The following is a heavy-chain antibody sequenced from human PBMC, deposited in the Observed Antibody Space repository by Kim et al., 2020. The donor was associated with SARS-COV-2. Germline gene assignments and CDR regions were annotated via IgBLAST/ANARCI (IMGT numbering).Heavy chain of an antibody. D-gene: IGHD1-26*01. Sequence: GGSLRLSCAASGFTFNTYAMSWVRQTPGKGLQWVSAISPSGGSSFYADSVKGRFTISRDNSKNTLYLQMNSLRADDTAIYYCAKGPGTFDSWGQGTLVTVSS. CDR1: GFTFNTYA. CDR3: AKGPGTFDS. CDR2: ISPSGGSS. J-gene: IGHJ4*02. V-gene: IGHV3-23*01.